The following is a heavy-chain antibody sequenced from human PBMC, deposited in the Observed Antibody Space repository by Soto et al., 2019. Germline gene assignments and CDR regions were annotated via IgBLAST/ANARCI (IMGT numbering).Heavy chain of an antibody. CDR1: GYTFTGYY. Sequence: ASVKNSCKDSGYTFTGYYLHWVRQAPRQGLEWMGWINPNSGDTKYSQPFQGRVSMTTDPATGTDYMELSRVGSADTDVYYCSKGGAWASPVTSVYLYYGLDVWGQGNTVTVSS. CDR2: INPNSGDT. D-gene: IGHD2-8*01. J-gene: IGHJ6*02. CDR3: SKGGAWASPVTSVYLYYGLDV. V-gene: IGHV1-2*02.